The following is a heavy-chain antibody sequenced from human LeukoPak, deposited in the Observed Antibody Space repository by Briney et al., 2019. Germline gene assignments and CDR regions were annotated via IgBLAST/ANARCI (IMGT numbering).Heavy chain of an antibody. CDR3: AKGYYYYDSSGYDY. J-gene: IGHJ4*02. CDR2: ISGSGGST. V-gene: IGHV3-23*01. Sequence: AISGSGGSTYYADSVKGRFTISRDNSKNTLYLQMNSLRAEDTAVYYCAKGYYYYDSSGYDYWGQGTLVTVSS. D-gene: IGHD3-22*01.